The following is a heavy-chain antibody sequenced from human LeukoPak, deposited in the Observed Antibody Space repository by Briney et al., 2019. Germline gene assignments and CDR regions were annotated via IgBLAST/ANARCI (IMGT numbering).Heavy chain of an antibody. CDR2: ISTYNGNT. Sequence: ASVKVSCKTSGYTFSSYGISGVRQAPGQGLEWMGWISTYNGNTNYAQKLQGRVTMTTDTSTSTGYMELRSLRSDDTAVYYCARAGITTQIDYWGQGTLVTVSS. D-gene: IGHD6-19*01. J-gene: IGHJ4*02. CDR3: ARAGITTQIDY. V-gene: IGHV1-18*01. CDR1: GYTFSSYG.